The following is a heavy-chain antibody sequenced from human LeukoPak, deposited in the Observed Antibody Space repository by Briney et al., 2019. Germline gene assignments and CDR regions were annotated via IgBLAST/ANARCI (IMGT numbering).Heavy chain of an antibody. CDR1: GGSIRSYY. D-gene: IGHD3-10*01. Sequence: SETLSLTCTVSGGSIRSYYWSWIRQPPGKGLEWIGYISYSGSTNYNPSLRSRVTISVDTSKNQFSLKLSSVTAADTAVYYCARDRDYYGSGSSYFDYWGQGTLVTVSS. J-gene: IGHJ4*02. CDR2: ISYSGST. V-gene: IGHV4-59*01. CDR3: ARDRDYYGSGSSYFDY.